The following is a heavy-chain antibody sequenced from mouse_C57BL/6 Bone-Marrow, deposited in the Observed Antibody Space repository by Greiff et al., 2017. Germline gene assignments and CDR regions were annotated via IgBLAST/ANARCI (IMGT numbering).Heavy chain of an antibody. CDR3: AREDYSNYKAVDY. V-gene: IGHV1-50*01. J-gene: IGHJ2*01. CDR2: IDPSDSYT. Sequence: QVQLKQPGAELVKPGASVKLSCKASGYTFTSYWMQWVKQRPGQGLEWIGEIDPSDSYTNYNQKFKGKATLTVDTSSSTAYMQLSSLTSEDSAVYYCAREDYSNYKAVDYWGQGTTLTVSS. D-gene: IGHD2-5*01. CDR1: GYTFTSYW.